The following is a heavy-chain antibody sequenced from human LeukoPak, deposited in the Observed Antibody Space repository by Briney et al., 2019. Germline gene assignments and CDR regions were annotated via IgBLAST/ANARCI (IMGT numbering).Heavy chain of an antibody. V-gene: IGHV3-23*01. CDR3: AKVPFSVYYDSTGYYYYFDY. Sequence: AGGSLRLSCAASGFTFSNYAMSWARQAPGKGLEWVSAISGSGGSTYYADSVKGRFTISRDNSKNTLYLQMDSLRADDTAVYYCAKVPFSVYYDSTGYYYYFDYWGQGTLVTVSS. CDR1: GFTFSNYA. D-gene: IGHD3-22*01. J-gene: IGHJ4*02. CDR2: ISGSGGST.